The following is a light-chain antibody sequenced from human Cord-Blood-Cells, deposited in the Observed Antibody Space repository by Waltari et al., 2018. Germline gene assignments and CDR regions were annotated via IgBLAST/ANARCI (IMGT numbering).Light chain of an antibody. Sequence: DIQMTQSPSSLSASVGDRVTITCRASQSISSYLNWYQQKPGKAPQLLIYAASSLQSGVPSRFSRSGSGTDFTLTISSLQPEDFATYYCQQSYSTWTFGQGTKVEIK. CDR2: AAS. V-gene: IGKV1-39*01. CDR3: QQSYSTWT. J-gene: IGKJ1*01. CDR1: QSISSY.